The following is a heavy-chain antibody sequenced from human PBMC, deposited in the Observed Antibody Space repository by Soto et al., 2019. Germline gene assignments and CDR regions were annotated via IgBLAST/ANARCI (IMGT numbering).Heavy chain of an antibody. J-gene: IGHJ6*02. CDR3: ARDRGSGGWYGGYYGMDV. CDR1: GGSISSYY. Sequence: SETLSLTCPVSGGSISSYYWSWIRQPPGKGLEWIGYVYYRGSTNYNPSLKSRVTISRDTPKNQFSLKLSSATAADTAVYYCARDRGSGGWYGGYYGMDVWGQGTTVTVSS. D-gene: IGHD6-19*01. V-gene: IGHV4-59*01. CDR2: VYYRGST.